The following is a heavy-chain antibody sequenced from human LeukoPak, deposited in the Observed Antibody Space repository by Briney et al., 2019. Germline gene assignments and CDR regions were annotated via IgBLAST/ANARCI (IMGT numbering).Heavy chain of an antibody. CDR1: GFTFSNAW. Sequence: GGSLRLSCAASGFTFSNAWMSWVRQAPGKGLEWVGRIKSKTDGGTTDYAASVKGRFTISRDDSKNTLYLQMNSLKTEDTAVYYCTTDWQITMVRGVINLDYWGQGTLVTVSS. V-gene: IGHV3-15*01. CDR2: IKSKTDGGTT. J-gene: IGHJ4*02. D-gene: IGHD3-10*01. CDR3: TTDWQITMVRGVINLDY.